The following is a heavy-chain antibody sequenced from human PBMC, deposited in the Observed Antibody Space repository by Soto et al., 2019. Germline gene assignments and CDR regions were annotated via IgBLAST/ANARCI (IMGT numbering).Heavy chain of an antibody. CDR3: ARHHRARGSGSPPDY. CDR2: IYYSGST. D-gene: IGHD3-10*01. J-gene: IGHJ4*02. V-gene: IGHV4-39*01. Sequence: PSETLSLTCAVSGDSISSSSYYWGWIRQPPGKGLKWIGSIYYSGSTYYNPSLKSRVTISVDTSKNQFSLKLSSVTAADTAVYYCARHHRARGSGSPPDYWGQGTLVTVSS. CDR1: GDSISSSSYY.